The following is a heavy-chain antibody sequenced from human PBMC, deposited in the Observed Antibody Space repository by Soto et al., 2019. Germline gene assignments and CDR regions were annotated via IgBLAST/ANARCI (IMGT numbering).Heavy chain of an antibody. V-gene: IGHV4-59*01. CDR3: ARVDNILTGYSNWFDP. CDR2: IYYSGST. CDR1: GGSMSNYY. J-gene: IGHJ5*02. D-gene: IGHD3-9*01. Sequence: NPSETLSLTCTVSGGSMSNYYWSWIRQPPGKGLEWIGYIYYSGSTNYNPSLKSRVTISVDTSKNQFSLRLRSVTAADTAVYYCARVDNILTGYSNWFDPWGQGTLVTVSS.